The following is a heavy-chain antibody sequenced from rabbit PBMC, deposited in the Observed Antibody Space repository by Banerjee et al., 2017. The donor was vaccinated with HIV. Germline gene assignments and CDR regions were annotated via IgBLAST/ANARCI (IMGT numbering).Heavy chain of an antibody. J-gene: IGHJ4*01. CDR1: GFSFSSSYY. D-gene: IGHD4-2*01. CDR2: IDHGAANT. CDR3: ARDAGYAGSNL. V-gene: IGHV1S45*01. Sequence: QEQLEESGGDLVQPEGSLTLTCTASGFSFSSSYYMCWVRQAPGKGLEWIGCIDHGAANTYYASWAKGRFTISKTSSTTVTLQMTSLTAADTATYFCARDAGYAGSNLWGQGTLVTVS.